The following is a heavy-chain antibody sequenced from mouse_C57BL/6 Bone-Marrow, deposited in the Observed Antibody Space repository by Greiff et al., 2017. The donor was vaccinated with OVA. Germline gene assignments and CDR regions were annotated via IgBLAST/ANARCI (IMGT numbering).Heavy chain of an antibody. J-gene: IGHJ4*01. D-gene: IGHD2-4*01. Sequence: VQVVESGPELVKPGASVKISCKASGYAFSSSWMNWVKQRPGKGLEWIGRIYPGDGDTNYNGKFKGKATLTADKSTSTAYMQLSSLTSEDSAVYFCAIIYYDKRDAMDYWGQGTSVTVSS. V-gene: IGHV1-82*01. CDR1: GYAFSSSW. CDR3: AIIYYDKRDAMDY. CDR2: IYPGDGDT.